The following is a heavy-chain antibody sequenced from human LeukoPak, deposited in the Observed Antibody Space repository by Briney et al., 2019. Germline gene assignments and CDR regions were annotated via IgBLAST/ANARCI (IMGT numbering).Heavy chain of an antibody. CDR1: GFTFSSYS. V-gene: IGHV3-53*01. Sequence: GGSLRLSCAASGFTFSSYSMSWVRQAPGKGLEWVSVIYSGGSTYYADSVKGRFTISRDNSKNTLYLQMNSLRAEDTAVYYCASPGGTYYYGSGSYYNDYWGQGTLVTVSS. CDR2: IYSGGST. J-gene: IGHJ4*02. D-gene: IGHD3-10*01. CDR3: ASPGGTYYYGSGSYYNDY.